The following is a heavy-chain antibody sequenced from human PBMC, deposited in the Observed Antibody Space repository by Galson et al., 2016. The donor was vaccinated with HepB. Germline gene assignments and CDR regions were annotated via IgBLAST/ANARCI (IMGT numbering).Heavy chain of an antibody. D-gene: IGHD5-18*01. J-gene: IGHJ6*02. CDR3: VREILLVVGYYGMDV. CDR2: LSPSGTST. CDR1: RFTFSSYG. V-gene: IGHV3-23*01. Sequence: SLRLSCAASRFTFSSYGMSWVRQAPGKGLEWVSGLSPSGTSTHYADSVKGRFSISRDNSKNSLYLQMNSLRVGDTAVYYCVREILLVVGYYGMDVWGQGTTVTVSS.